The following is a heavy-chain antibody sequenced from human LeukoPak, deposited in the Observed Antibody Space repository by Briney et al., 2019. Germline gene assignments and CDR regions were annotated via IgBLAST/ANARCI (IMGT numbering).Heavy chain of an antibody. V-gene: IGHV3-73*01. D-gene: IGHD3-22*01. CDR3: ITRSKDDSSGYYST. CDR1: VFTFSGSA. Sequence: TGGSLRLSCATSVFTFSGSAMHWVRQASGKGLEWVGRIGSKPNSYATAYAASVKGRFTISRDDSKNTAYLQMNSLKTEDTAVYYCITRSKDDSSGYYSTWGQGTLVTVSS. J-gene: IGHJ5*02. CDR2: IGSKPNSYAT.